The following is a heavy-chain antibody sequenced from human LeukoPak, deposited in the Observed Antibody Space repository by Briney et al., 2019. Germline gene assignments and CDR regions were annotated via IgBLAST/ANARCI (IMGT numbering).Heavy chain of an antibody. CDR2: ISGSGGST. CDR3: ARKGDYGGNGGDAFDI. CDR1: GFTFSSYA. Sequence: GGSLRLSCAASGFTFSSYAMSWVRQAPGKGLEWVSAISGSGGSTYYADSVKGRFTISRDNAKNSLYLQMNSLRAEDTAVYYCARKGDYGGNGGDAFDIWGQGTMVTVSS. J-gene: IGHJ3*02. D-gene: IGHD4-23*01. V-gene: IGHV3-23*01.